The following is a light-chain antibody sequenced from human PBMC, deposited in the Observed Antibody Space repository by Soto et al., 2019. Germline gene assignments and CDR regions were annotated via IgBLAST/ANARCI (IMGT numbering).Light chain of an antibody. CDR1: QTISSH. J-gene: IGKJ1*01. CDR2: AAS. CDR3: QQYENYWT. Sequence: DIPMTQSPSSLSASLGDRVIITCRASQTISSHLNWYQQKPGKAPNLLVYAASSLQSGVPSRFTGSGSGTEFTLTISNLQPDDFATYYCQQYENYWTFGQGTKVDIK. V-gene: IGKV1-39*01.